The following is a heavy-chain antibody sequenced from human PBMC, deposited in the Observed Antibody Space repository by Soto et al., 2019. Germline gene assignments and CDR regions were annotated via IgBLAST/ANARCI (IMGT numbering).Heavy chain of an antibody. CDR2: IFYNGKT. V-gene: IGHV4-30-2*06. J-gene: IGHJ3*01. Sequence: WTWIRQSPGKGLEWIGCIFYNGKTQYSPSLKSRLTISIDSSQNQFSLKLTSVTAADTAVYYCARDSYENSAGGFNDGLDVWGQGTVVTVSP. D-gene: IGHD3-22*01. CDR3: ARDSYENSAGGFNDGLDV.